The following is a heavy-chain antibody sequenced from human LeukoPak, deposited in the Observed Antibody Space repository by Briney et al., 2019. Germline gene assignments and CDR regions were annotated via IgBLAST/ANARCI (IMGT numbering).Heavy chain of an antibody. J-gene: IGHJ3*02. CDR3: ARERYGDYIAGAFDI. D-gene: IGHD4-17*01. CDR2: ITRSSSYI. Sequence: GSLRLSCAASGFTFSSSSMNWVRQAPGKGLEWVSSITRSSSYIYYADSVKGRFTISRDNAKNSLYLQMNSLRAEDTAVYYCARERYGDYIAGAFDIWGPGTMVTVSS. CDR1: GFTFSSSS. V-gene: IGHV3-21*01.